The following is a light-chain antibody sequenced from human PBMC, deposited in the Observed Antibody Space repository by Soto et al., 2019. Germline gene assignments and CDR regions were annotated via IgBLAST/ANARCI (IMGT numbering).Light chain of an antibody. Sequence: ELVFTQSPRTLSLSPGERVTLSCRACQSVSSSYLARYQQQPGQAPRLLIYGASSRATGIPDRFSGSGSGTDFALTISRLEPEDFEVYYCQQYGSSPLTFGGGTKV. V-gene: IGKV3-20*01. CDR1: QSVSSSY. CDR3: QQYGSSPLT. CDR2: GAS. J-gene: IGKJ4*01.